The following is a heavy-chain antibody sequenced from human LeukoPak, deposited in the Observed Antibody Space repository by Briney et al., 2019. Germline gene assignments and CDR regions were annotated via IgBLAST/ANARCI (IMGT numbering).Heavy chain of an antibody. CDR2: IYSGGST. CDR1: GFTFSNYA. Sequence: PGGSLRLSCAASGFTFSNYAMSWVRQAPGKGLEWVSVIYSGGSTYYADSVKGRFTISRHNSKNTLYLQMNSLRAEDTAVYYCAREGPTDFSTYYGMDVWGQGTTVTVSS. D-gene: IGHD2/OR15-2a*01. V-gene: IGHV3-53*04. J-gene: IGHJ6*02. CDR3: AREGPTDFSTYYGMDV.